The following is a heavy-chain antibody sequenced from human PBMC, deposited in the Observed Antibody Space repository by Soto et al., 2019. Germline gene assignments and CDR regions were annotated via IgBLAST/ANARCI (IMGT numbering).Heavy chain of an antibody. Sequence: QVQLQESGPGLVKPSQTLSLTCTVSGGSISSGGYYWSWIRQHPGKGLEWIGYLYYSGSTFYNPSLKSRVTISVDTSKHQFSLKLSSVTAADTAVYYCARVSCISTSCYAYYYYGMDVRGQGTTVTVSS. CDR3: ARVSCISTSCYAYYYYGMDV. CDR1: GGSISSGGYY. J-gene: IGHJ6*02. D-gene: IGHD2-2*01. CDR2: LYYSGST. V-gene: IGHV4-31*03.